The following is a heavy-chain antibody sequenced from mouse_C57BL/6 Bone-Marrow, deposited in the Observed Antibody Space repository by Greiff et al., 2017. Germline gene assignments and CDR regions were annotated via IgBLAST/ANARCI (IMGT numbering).Heavy chain of an antibody. CDR3: ARSGGYYVLDY. J-gene: IGHJ2*01. Sequence: VQLQQSGAELTRPGASVKLSCKASGYTFTSYGISWVKQRTGQGLEWIGEIYPRSGNTYYNEKFKGKATLTADKSSSTAYMELRSLTSEDSAVYFCARSGGYYVLDYWGQGTTLTVSS. CDR1: GYTFTSYG. D-gene: IGHD2-3*01. CDR2: IYPRSGNT. V-gene: IGHV1-81*01.